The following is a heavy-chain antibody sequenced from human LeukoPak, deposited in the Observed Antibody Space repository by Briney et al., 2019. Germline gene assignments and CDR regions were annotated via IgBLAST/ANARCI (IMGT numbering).Heavy chain of an antibody. CDR3: ARVDSSGYYLVGACDI. Sequence: GGSLRLSCAASGFTFSSYEMNWVRQAPGKGLEWVSYISSSGSTIYYADSVKGRFTISRDNAKNSLYLQMNSLRAEDTAVYYCARVDSSGYYLVGACDIWGQGTMVTVSS. CDR1: GFTFSSYE. V-gene: IGHV3-48*03. CDR2: ISSSGSTI. D-gene: IGHD3-22*01. J-gene: IGHJ3*02.